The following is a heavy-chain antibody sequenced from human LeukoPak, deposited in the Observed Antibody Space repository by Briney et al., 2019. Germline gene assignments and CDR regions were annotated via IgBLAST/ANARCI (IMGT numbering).Heavy chain of an antibody. Sequence: PGRSLRLSCAASGFTFSSYGMHWVRQAPGKGLGWVAVISYDGSNKYYADSVKGRFTISRDNSKNTLYLQMNSLRAEDTAVYYCAKDFEEGVSGWYQYYFDYWGQGTLVTVSS. CDR3: AKDFEEGVSGWYQYYFDY. CDR2: ISYDGSNK. V-gene: IGHV3-30*18. J-gene: IGHJ4*02. CDR1: GFTFSSYG. D-gene: IGHD6-19*01.